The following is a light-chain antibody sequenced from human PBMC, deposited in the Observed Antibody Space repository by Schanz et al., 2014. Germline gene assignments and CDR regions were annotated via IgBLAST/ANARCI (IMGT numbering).Light chain of an antibody. CDR2: GAS. J-gene: IGKJ1*01. CDR1: QSVSSSY. V-gene: IGKV3-15*01. CDR3: QQYNNWPRT. Sequence: EIVLTQSPGTLSLSPGERATLSCRASQSVSSSYLAWHQQKPGQAPRLLIYGASTRATGIPARFSGSGSGTEFTLTISSLQSEDFAVYYCQQYNNWPRTFGQGTKVERK.